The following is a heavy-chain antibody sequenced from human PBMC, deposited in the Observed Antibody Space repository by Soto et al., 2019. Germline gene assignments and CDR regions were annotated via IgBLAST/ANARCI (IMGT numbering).Heavy chain of an antibody. CDR1: GFTFSSYW. CDR2: IKPDGSQK. CDR3: ARGDYYDSSGPFSDAFDI. Sequence: GGSLRLSCAASGFTFSSYWMSWVRQAPGKGLEWVANIKPDGSQKWYVDSVQGRFTISRDNAKKSLYLQMNSLRAEDTAVYYCARGDYYDSSGPFSDAFDIWGQGTMVTVSS. J-gene: IGHJ3*02. D-gene: IGHD3-22*01. V-gene: IGHV3-7*04.